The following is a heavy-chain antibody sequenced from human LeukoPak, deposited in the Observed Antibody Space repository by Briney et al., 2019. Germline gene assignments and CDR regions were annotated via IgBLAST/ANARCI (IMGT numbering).Heavy chain of an antibody. CDR2: INPKTGDT. J-gene: IGHJ4*02. CDR3: GSEATAIGGVIVRVAY. Sequence: GASVTVSCKTSGYSFIDSYMQWVRQAPGQGLEWMGWINPKTGDTKYAQTFQGRVTMTRDTSIRTTYMELSSLRSDDTAIYYCGSEATAIGGVIVRVAYWGQGTLVSVSS. V-gene: IGHV1-2*02. CDR1: GYSFIDSY. D-gene: IGHD3-16*02.